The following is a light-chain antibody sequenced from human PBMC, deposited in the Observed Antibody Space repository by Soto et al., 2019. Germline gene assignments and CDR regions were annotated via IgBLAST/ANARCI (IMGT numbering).Light chain of an antibody. Sequence: EMVMTQSPATLSVSPGERATLSCRASQSVSSNLAWYQQKPGQAPRLLIYGASTRATGIPARFSGSGSGTEFTHTISSLQSEDFAVYYCQQYNNWPWTFGQGTKVDIK. CDR2: GAS. CDR1: QSVSSN. J-gene: IGKJ1*01. CDR3: QQYNNWPWT. V-gene: IGKV3-15*01.